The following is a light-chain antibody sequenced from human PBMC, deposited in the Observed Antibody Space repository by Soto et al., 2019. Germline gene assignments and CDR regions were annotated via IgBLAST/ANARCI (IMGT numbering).Light chain of an antibody. Sequence: DIQMIQSPSTLSASVGDRVSITCRATQSIDIWLAWYQQKPGKAPKVLIYKASILEGGVPSRFSGSGSGTEFTLTISSLQPEDFATYYCQQYKSYSRTFGQGTKVEIK. V-gene: IGKV1-5*03. CDR1: QSIDIW. CDR3: QQYKSYSRT. CDR2: KAS. J-gene: IGKJ1*01.